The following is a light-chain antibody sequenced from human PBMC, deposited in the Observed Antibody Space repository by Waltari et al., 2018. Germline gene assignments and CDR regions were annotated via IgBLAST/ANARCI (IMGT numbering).Light chain of an antibody. CDR3: QKYVSLPAT. CDR1: QSVSRF. V-gene: IGKV3-20*01. Sequence: DIVLTPSPGPLAFAPGENTHPSCRASQSVSRFLVWYQQKPGHAPRLLIYAASTRATGIPDRFSGSGSGTDFTLTISRLEPEDFAVYYCQKYVSLPATFGQGTKVEIK. J-gene: IGKJ1*01. CDR2: AAS.